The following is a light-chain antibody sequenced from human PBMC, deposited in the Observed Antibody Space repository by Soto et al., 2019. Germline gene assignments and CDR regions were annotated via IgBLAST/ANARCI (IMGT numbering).Light chain of an antibody. CDR1: QSVSSSY. CDR3: QQYGSSSWT. CDR2: GAS. J-gene: IGKJ1*01. Sequence: EIVLTQSPGTLSLSPGERATLSCRASQSVSSSYLAWHQQKPGQAPRLLIYGASSRATGIPDRFSGSGSGTDFTLTLSRLEPEDFAVYYCQQYGSSSWTFGQGTKVEIK. V-gene: IGKV3-20*01.